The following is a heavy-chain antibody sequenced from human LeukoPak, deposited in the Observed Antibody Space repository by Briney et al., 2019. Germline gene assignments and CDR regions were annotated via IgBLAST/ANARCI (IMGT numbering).Heavy chain of an antibody. Sequence: GGSLRLSCAASGFTFSSYAMHWVRQAPGKGLEWVAVISYDGSNKYYADSVKGRFTISRDNSKNTLYLQMNSLRAEDTAVYYCAKDRVGATGYNWFDPWGQGTLVTVSS. CDR3: AKDRVGATGYNWFDP. CDR2: ISYDGSNK. CDR1: GFTFSSYA. J-gene: IGHJ5*02. V-gene: IGHV3-30-3*01. D-gene: IGHD1-26*01.